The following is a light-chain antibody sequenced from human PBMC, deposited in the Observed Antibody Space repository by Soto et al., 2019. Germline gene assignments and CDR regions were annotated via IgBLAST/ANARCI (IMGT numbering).Light chain of an antibody. V-gene: IGKV1-33*01. CDR3: QQYDDLPIT. CDR1: QDISNL. J-gene: IGKJ5*01. Sequence: DIQMTQAPSSLSASVGDRVTITCQASQDISNLLNWYQQKPGKAPKLLIYDASNLETGVSSRFSGTGSGTDFTFTISSLQPEDIATYYCQQYDDLPITFGRGTRLEIK. CDR2: DAS.